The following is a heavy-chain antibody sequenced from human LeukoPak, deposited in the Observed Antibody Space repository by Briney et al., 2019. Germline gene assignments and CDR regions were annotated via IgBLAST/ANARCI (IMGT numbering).Heavy chain of an antibody. J-gene: IGHJ4*02. CDR3: ARKPTYCYDSSGYYYDY. CDR2: IYSGGST. D-gene: IGHD3-22*01. Sequence: GGSLRLSCAASGFTVSSNYMSWVRQAPGKGLEWVSVIYSGGSTYYADSVKGRFTISRDNSKNTLYLQMNSLRAEDTAVYYCARKPTYCYDSSGYYYDYWGQGTLVTVSS. CDR1: GFTVSSNY. V-gene: IGHV3-53*01.